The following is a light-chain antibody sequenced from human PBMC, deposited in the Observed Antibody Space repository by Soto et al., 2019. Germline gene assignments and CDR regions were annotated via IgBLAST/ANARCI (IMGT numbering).Light chain of an antibody. V-gene: IGKV3-20*01. Sequence: EILMTQSPATLSVSPGGRATLSCRAIQSISSNYLAWYQQKPGQAPRLLIYGASSRATGIPDRFSGSGSGTDFTLTIRRLEPEDFAVYYCQQYGSSYPWTFGQGTKVDIK. CDR2: GAS. CDR3: QQYGSSYPWT. CDR1: QSISSNY. J-gene: IGKJ1*01.